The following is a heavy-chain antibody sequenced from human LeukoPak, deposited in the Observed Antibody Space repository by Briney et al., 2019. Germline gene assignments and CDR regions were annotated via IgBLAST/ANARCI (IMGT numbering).Heavy chain of an antibody. CDR3: AELGITMIGGV. J-gene: IGHJ6*04. CDR2: ISGSGGTI. D-gene: IGHD3-10*02. Sequence: PGGSLRLSCAASGFTFTSYEMNWVRQAPGKGLEWVSYISGSGGTIYYADSVKGRFTISRDDAKNLLYLQLNSLRAEDTAVYYCAELGITMIGGVWGKGTTVTISS. V-gene: IGHV3-48*03. CDR1: GFTFTSYE.